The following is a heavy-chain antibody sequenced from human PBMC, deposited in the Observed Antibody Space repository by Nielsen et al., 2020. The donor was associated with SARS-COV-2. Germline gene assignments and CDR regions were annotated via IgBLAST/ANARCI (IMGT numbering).Heavy chain of an antibody. CDR3: ARVHRATGTTLPFDY. Sequence: SETLSLTCAVYGGSFSGYYWSWIRQPPGKGLEWIGEINHSGSTNYNPSLKSRVTISVDTSKNQFSLKLSSVTAADTAVYYCARVHRATGTTLPFDYWGQGTLVTVSS. CDR1: GGSFSGYY. J-gene: IGHJ4*02. V-gene: IGHV4-34*01. D-gene: IGHD1-1*01. CDR2: INHSGST.